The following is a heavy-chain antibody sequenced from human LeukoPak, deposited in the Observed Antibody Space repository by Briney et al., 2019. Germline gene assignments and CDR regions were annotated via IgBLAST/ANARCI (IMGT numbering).Heavy chain of an antibody. J-gene: IGHJ4*02. CDR3: ARVDPGEGLVTFDY. CDR2: IYYSGST. CDR1: GGSISSGDYY. Sequence: SQTLSLTCTVSGGSISSGDYYWSWIRQPPGKGLEWIGYIYYSGSTYYNPSLKSRVTISVDTSKNQFFLKLSSVTAADTAVYYCARVDPGEGLVTFDYWGQGTLVTVSS. D-gene: IGHD3/OR15-3a*01. V-gene: IGHV4-30-4*01.